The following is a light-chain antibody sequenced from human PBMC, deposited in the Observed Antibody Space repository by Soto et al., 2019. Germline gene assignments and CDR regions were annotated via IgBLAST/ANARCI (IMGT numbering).Light chain of an antibody. CDR1: QAISNY. V-gene: IGKV1-13*02. J-gene: IGKJ2*01. CDR2: DAS. Sequence: AIQMTQSPPSLSASVGDRVIITCRASQAISNYLVWYQQKPGNSPKLLIYDASSLEGGVPSRFSASGSGTEFTLTISSLQTDDLATYYCQQYISYPYTFGQGTK. CDR3: QQYISYPYT.